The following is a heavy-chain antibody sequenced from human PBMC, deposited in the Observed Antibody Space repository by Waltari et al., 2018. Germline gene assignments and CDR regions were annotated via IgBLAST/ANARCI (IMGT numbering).Heavy chain of an antibody. CDR3: ARALSDYTIDY. D-gene: IGHD4-4*01. V-gene: IGHV3-21*01. CDR1: GFTFSSYS. Sequence: EVQLVESGGGLVKPGGSLRLSCAASGFTFSSYSMNWVRQAPGKGMGWVSTISSSSYIYYADSVKGRFTISRDNAKNSLYLQMNSLRAEDTAVYYCARALSDYTIDYWGQGTLVTVSS. CDR2: ISSSSYI. J-gene: IGHJ4*02.